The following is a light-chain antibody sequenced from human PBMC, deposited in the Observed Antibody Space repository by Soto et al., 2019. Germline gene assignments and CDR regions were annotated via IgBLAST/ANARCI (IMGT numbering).Light chain of an antibody. CDR3: QQRSNWPST. CDR1: QSVSSY. J-gene: IGKJ4*01. CDR2: DAS. V-gene: IGKV3-11*01. Sequence: EIVLAQSPANLSLSPGNRATLSCRASQSVSSYLAWYQQKPGQAPRLLIYDASNRATGIPARFSGSGSGTDFTLTITSLEPEDFAVYYCQQRSNWPSTFGGGTKVEIK.